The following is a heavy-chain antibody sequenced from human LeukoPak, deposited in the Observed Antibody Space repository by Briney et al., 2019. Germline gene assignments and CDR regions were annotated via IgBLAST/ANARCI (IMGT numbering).Heavy chain of an antibody. D-gene: IGHD3-10*01. Sequence: ASVKVSCKASGYTFTSYDINWVRQAPGQGLEWVGRINPNSGGTNYAQKFQGRVTMTRDTSISTAYMEVSRLGSDDTAVYYCARAALLVGGENWFDPWGQGTLVTVSS. CDR1: GYTFTSYD. CDR2: INPNSGGT. J-gene: IGHJ5*02. V-gene: IGHV1-2*06. CDR3: ARAALLVGGENWFDP.